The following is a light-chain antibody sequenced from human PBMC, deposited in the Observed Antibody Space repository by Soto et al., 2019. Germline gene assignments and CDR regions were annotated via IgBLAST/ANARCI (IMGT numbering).Light chain of an antibody. CDR1: SSNIGSNY. Sequence: QSVLTQPPSASGTPGQRVTISCSESSSNIGSNYVYWYQQLPGTATKLLIYSNNQRPSGVPDRFSGSKSGTSASLAISGLRSEDEADYYCAAWDDSLSGVVFGGGTKLTVL. J-gene: IGLJ2*01. CDR2: SNN. V-gene: IGLV1-47*02. CDR3: AAWDDSLSGVV.